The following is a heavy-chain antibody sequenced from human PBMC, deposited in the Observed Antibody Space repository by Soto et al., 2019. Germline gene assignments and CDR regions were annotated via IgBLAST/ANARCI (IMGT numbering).Heavy chain of an antibody. CDR1: GYTFINFF. CDR3: VRGLRWRELDF. J-gene: IGHJ4*02. D-gene: IGHD2-21*01. V-gene: IGHV1-2*02. Sequence: GASVKVSCKASGYTFINFFIQWVRQAPGQGLEWMGWINPSSGDTQYVEKFQDRVTMTRDASISTAHMELRRLTTDDTAVYYCVRGLRWRELDFWGQGTTVTVSS. CDR2: INPSSGDT.